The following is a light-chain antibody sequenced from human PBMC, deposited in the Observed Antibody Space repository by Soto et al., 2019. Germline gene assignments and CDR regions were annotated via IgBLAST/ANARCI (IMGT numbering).Light chain of an antibody. CDR3: QQYEIAPKT. Sequence: EIVLTQSPGTLSLSPGERATLSCSASQSVVSSHLAWYQQKPGQAPRLLIYGVSSRATGIPDWFSGSGSGTDFTLSISGLEPEDLALYYCQQYEIAPKTFGQGTKVDIK. V-gene: IGKV3-20*01. CDR2: GVS. J-gene: IGKJ1*01. CDR1: QSVVSSH.